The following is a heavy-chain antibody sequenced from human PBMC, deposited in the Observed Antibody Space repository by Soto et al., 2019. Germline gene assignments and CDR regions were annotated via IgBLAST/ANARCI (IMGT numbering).Heavy chain of an antibody. J-gene: IGHJ4*02. CDR2: ISSSSSYI. Sequence: EVQLVESGGGLVKPGGSLRLSCAASGFTFSSYSMNWVRQAPGKGLEWVSSISSSSSYIYYEDSVKGRFPISRDNAKNSLYLQMNSLRAEDTAVYYCARDARNYDILTGYYTIYYFDYWGQGTLVTVSS. CDR3: ARDARNYDILTGYYTIYYFDY. CDR1: GFTFSSYS. V-gene: IGHV3-21*01. D-gene: IGHD3-9*01.